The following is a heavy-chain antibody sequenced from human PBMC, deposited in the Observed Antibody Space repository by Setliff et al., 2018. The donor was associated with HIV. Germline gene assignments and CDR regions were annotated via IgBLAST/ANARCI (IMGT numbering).Heavy chain of an antibody. J-gene: IGHJ6*02. CDR1: GYTISSGYY. CDR2: IYYSGST. D-gene: IGHD3-3*01. Sequence: SETLSLTCAVSGYTISSGYYWVWIRQPPGKVLEWVGYIYYSGSTNYNASLKSRVTITVDTSKNQFSLKLSSVIAADTAGYYFARIFGDQGYYYGMDVWGQGTTVTVSS. V-gene: IGHV4-38-2*01. CDR3: ARIFGDQGYYYGMDV.